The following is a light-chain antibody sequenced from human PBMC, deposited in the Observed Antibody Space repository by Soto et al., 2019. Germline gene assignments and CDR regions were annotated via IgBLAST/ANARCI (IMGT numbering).Light chain of an antibody. CDR2: GAS. CDR1: ETVHSN. V-gene: IGKV3-15*01. CDR3: QHCNNWPIT. Sequence: EVVMTQSPATLSVFPGERATLSCRASETVHSNLAWYQQKPGQAPRLLIFGASARATGIPARFSGSGSGTEFTLTISSLQSEDFAVYYCQHCNNWPITFGQGTRLEIK. J-gene: IGKJ5*01.